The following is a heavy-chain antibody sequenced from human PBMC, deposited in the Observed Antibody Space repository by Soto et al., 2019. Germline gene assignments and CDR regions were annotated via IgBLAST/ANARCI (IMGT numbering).Heavy chain of an antibody. D-gene: IGHD2-2*01. J-gene: IGHJ5*02. CDR2: ISSSSTYI. CDR1: GFPLSSYS. V-gene: IGHV3-21*01. CDR3: ARDSYQSFYSGWFVP. Sequence: EVQLVESGGGLVKPGGSLRLSCEASGFPLSSYSMNWIRQAPGKGLEWVSSISSSSTYIFYTDSVKGRFTISRDNAKNSRYLQMNSLTVEDTAIYYCARDSYQSFYSGWFVPWGQGTLVPVSS.